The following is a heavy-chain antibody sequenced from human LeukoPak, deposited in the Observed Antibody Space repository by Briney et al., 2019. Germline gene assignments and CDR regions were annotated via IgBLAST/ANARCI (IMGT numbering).Heavy chain of an antibody. J-gene: IGHJ4*02. CDR3: ARVFEQWLAFDY. CDR1: GFTFSSYS. D-gene: IGHD6-19*01. Sequence: GGSLRLSCAASGFTFSSYSMNWVRQAPGKGLEWVSSISSSSSYIYYADSVKGRFTISRDNAKNSLYLQMNSLRAEDTAVYYCARVFEQWLAFDYWGQGTLVTVSS. V-gene: IGHV3-21*01. CDR2: ISSSSSYI.